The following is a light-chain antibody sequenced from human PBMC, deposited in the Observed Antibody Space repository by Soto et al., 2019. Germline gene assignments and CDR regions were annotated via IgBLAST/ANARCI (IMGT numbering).Light chain of an antibody. CDR2: DES. CDR3: QVWDRLSDYV. J-gene: IGLJ1*01. Sequence: SYELAQPPSVSVAPGQTARITCGGDNIGSKNVHWYQQKSGQCPVLVVYDESDWPSGIPERFAGFHSRDMATLTLSRVEAGDEADYYCQVWDRLSDYVFGSGTKVTVL. V-gene: IGLV3-21*02. CDR1: NIGSKN.